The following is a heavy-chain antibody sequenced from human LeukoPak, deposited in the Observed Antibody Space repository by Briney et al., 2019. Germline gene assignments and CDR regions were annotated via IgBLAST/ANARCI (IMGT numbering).Heavy chain of an antibody. D-gene: IGHD6-6*01. CDR3: ARHFPRHDSSSSEIGY. J-gene: IGHJ4*02. CDR1: GYSFTSYW. V-gene: IGHV5-51*01. Sequence: GESLKIPCKGSGYSFTSYWIGWVRQMPGKGLEWMGIIYPGDSDTRYSPSFQGQVTISADKSISTAYLQWSSLKASDTAMYYCARHFPRHDSSSSEIGYWGQGTLVTVSS. CDR2: IYPGDSDT.